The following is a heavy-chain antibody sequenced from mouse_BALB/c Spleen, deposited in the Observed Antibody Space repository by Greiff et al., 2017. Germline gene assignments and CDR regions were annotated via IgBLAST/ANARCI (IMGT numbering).Heavy chain of an antibody. D-gene: IGHD1-1*01. CDR2: IDPSDSET. V-gene: IGHV1S127*01. CDR3: ASPYYYGSSSFDY. CDR1: GYSFTSYW. J-gene: IGHJ2*01. Sequence: QVQLQQSGPQLVRPGASVKISCKASGYSFTSYWMHWVKQRPGQGLEWIGMIDPSDSETRLNQKFKDKATLTVDKSSSTAYMQLSSPTSEDSAVYYCASPYYYGSSSFDYWGQGTTLTVSS.